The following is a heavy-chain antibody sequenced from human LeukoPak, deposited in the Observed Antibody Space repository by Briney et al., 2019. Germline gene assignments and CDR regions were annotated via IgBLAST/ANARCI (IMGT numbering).Heavy chain of an antibody. Sequence: SEPLSLTCTVSGGSTSSTIYYWGWIRQPPGKGLEWIGSIHYSGSTYYNSSLKSRVTISMDTFKNQFSLKLSSVTAADTAVYYCARLLDTIFGVINWFDPWGQGTLVTVSS. CDR3: ARLLDTIFGVINWFDP. J-gene: IGHJ5*02. D-gene: IGHD3-3*01. V-gene: IGHV4-39*01. CDR2: IHYSGST. CDR1: GGSTSSTIYY.